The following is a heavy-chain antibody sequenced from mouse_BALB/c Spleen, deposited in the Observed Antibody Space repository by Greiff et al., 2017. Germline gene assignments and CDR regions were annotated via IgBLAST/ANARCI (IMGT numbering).Heavy chain of an antibody. CDR1: GYTFTDYW. V-gene: IGHV1-69*01. CDR2: IDTSDSYT. CDR3: ARSGYYGSSPFGY. Sequence: QVQLQQPGAELVMPGASVKMSWKASGYTFTDYWMHWVKQRPGQGLEWIGAIDTSDSYTSYNQKFKGKATLTVDESSSTAYMQLSSLTSEDSAVYYCARSGYYGSSPFGYWGQGTTLTVSS. D-gene: IGHD1-1*01. J-gene: IGHJ2*01.